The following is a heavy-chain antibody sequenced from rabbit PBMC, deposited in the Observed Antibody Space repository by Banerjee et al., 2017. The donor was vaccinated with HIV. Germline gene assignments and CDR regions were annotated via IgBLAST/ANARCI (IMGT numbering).Heavy chain of an antibody. Sequence: QEPLVESGGGLVKPGASLTLSCKASGFSFSNKYVMCWVRQAPGKGLEWIACIAAGSSGSTYYASWAKGRFTISKTSSTTVTLQMTSLTAADTATYFCARSNDWGLEYFHLWGQGTLVTVS. V-gene: IGHV1S45*01. CDR1: GFSFSNKYV. J-gene: IGHJ4*01. CDR3: ARSNDWGLEYFHL. D-gene: IGHD4-1*01. CDR2: IAAGSSGST.